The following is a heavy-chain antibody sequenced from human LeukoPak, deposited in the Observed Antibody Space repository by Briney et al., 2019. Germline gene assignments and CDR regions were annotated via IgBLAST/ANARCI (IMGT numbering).Heavy chain of an antibody. CDR3: ASDYGGY. CDR1: CYGFTSYL. V-gene: IGHV5-51*01. CDR2: IYPGDSDT. J-gene: IGHJ4*02. Sequence: GVSLHISCQGSCYGFTSYLIGWVRRMPGKGLGWRGSIYPGDSDTRYSPSFQGQVTISADKSISTAYLQWSSLKASDTAMYYCASDYGGYWGQGTLVTVSS. D-gene: IGHD4-17*01.